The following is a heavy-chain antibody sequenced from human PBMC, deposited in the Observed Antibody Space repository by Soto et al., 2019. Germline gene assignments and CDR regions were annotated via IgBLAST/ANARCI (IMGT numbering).Heavy chain of an antibody. CDR3: ARRWGRTFDY. CDR2: IYYSGST. CDR1: GGSISSYY. D-gene: IGHD7-27*01. Sequence: QVQLQESGPGLVKPSETLSLTCTVSGGSISSYYWSWIRQPPGKGLEWIGYIYYSGSTNYNPSLXXRAPISVDTSKNQFSLKLSSVTAADTAVYYCARRWGRTFDYWGQGTLVTVSS. V-gene: IGHV4-59*08. J-gene: IGHJ4*02.